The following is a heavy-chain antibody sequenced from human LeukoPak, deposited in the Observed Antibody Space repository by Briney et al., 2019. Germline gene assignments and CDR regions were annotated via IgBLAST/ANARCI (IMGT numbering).Heavy chain of an antibody. CDR1: GFTFSSYS. V-gene: IGHV3-21*01. J-gene: IGHJ5*02. CDR2: ISSSSSYI. CDR3: ARDLKGRQWLVRPRSSWLDP. D-gene: IGHD6-19*01. Sequence: GGSLRLSCAAFGFTFSSYSMNWFRQAPGKGLEWVSSISSSSSYIYYADSVKGRFTISRDNAKNSLYLQMNSLRAEDTAVYYCARDLKGRQWLVRPRSSWLDPWGQGTLVTVSS.